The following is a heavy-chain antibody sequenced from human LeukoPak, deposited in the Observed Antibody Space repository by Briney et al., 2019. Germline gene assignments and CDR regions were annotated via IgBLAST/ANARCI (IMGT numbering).Heavy chain of an antibody. CDR1: GFAVSNNY. CDR3: ARDSDSGYGPFAS. J-gene: IGHJ4*02. V-gene: IGHV3-53*01. Sequence: GGSLRLSCAASGFAVSNNYMSWVRQAPGKGLEWVSVIHSGGTTNYADSVQGRSTISRDNSKTTVYLHMNSLRAEDTAVYYCARDSDSGYGPFASWGQGTLVTVSS. CDR2: IHSGGTT. D-gene: IGHD5-12*01.